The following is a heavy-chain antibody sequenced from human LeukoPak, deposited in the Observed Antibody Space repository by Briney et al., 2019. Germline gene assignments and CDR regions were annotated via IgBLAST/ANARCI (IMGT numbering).Heavy chain of an antibody. V-gene: IGHV4-59*01. J-gene: IGHJ4*02. CDR3: ARERGGSYSYGYFDY. Sequence: SSETLSLTCTVSGGSISSYYWSWIRQPPGKGLEWIGYIYYSGSTNYNPSLKSRVTISVDTSKNQFSLKLSSVTAADTAVYYCARERGGSYSYGYFDYWGQGTLVTVSS. CDR2: IYYSGST. D-gene: IGHD5-18*01. CDR1: GGSISSYY.